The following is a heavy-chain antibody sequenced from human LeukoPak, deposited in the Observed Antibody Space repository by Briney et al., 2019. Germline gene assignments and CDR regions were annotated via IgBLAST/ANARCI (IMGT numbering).Heavy chain of an antibody. CDR3: ARGSLFISNDY. CDR2: INPNSGGT. V-gene: IGHV1-2*02. D-gene: IGHD3-10*01. J-gene: IGHJ4*02. Sequence: ASVKVSCKASGYTFTGYYMHWVRQAPGQGLEWMGWINPNSGGTNYAQKFQGRVTMTRDMSTSTVNMELSSLRSEDTAVYYCARGSLFISNDYWGQGTLVTVSS. CDR1: GYTFTGYY.